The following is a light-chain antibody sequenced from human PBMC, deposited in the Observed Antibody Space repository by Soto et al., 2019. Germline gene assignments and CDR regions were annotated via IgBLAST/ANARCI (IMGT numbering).Light chain of an antibody. CDR2: DVS. V-gene: IGLV2-11*01. Sequence: QSALTQPRSVSGSPGQSVTISCTGTSSDVGGYNYVSWYQQHPGKAPKLMIYDVSKRPSGVPDRFSGSKSGNTASLTISGLQAEDEADYNCCSYAGSYTGVFGGGTKQTVL. CDR1: SSDVGGYNY. J-gene: IGLJ3*02. CDR3: CSYAGSYTGV.